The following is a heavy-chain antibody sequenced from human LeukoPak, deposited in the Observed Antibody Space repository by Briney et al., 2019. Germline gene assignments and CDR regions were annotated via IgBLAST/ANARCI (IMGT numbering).Heavy chain of an antibody. V-gene: IGHV1-46*01. CDR2: INPSGGST. D-gene: IGHD3-3*01. J-gene: IGHJ4*02. CDR3: ARDHGETYYFDY. Sequence: ASVKVSCKASGYTFTSYYMHWVRQAPGQWLEWMGIINPSGGSTSYAQKFQGRVTMTRDASTSTVYMELSSLRSEDTAVYYCARDHGETYYFDYWGQGTLVTVSS. CDR1: GYTFTSYY.